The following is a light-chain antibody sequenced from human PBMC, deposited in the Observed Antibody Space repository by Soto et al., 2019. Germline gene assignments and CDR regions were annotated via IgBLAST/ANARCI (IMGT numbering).Light chain of an antibody. J-gene: IGKJ2*01. CDR3: QQRSNWPPYT. CDR1: QSVSIY. Sequence: EIVLTQSPATLSFSPGERATLSCRASQSVSIYLAWYQHKPGQAPRLLIYDASNRATGIPARFSGSGSGTDFTLTISSLEPEDFAVYYCQQRSNWPPYTFGQGTKLEI. V-gene: IGKV3-11*01. CDR2: DAS.